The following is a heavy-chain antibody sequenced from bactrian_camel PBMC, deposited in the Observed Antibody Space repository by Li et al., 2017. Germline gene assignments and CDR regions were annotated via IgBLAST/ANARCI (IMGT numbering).Heavy chain of an antibody. V-gene: IGHV3S9*01. CDR1: GYTYRDYS. CDR2: IDSNGST. J-gene: IGHJ4*01. CDR3: AADEMGCIENVY. D-gene: IGHD3*01. Sequence: QLVESGGGSVKTGGSLKLSCEAPGYTYRDYSMGWCRQVPGKEREGVAGIDSNGSTVYADSVKGRFTISKDNAKNTLYLQMNSLKPEDTAMYYCAADEMGCIENVYRGQGTQVTVS.